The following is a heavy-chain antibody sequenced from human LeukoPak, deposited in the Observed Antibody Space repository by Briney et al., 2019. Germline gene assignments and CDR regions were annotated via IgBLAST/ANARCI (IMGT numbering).Heavy chain of an antibody. CDR1: GFTVSSNY. D-gene: IGHD5-24*01. V-gene: IGHV3-9*01. CDR2: ISWNSGTI. J-gene: IGHJ3*02. CDR3: AKESSRREGYNMPAFDI. Sequence: PGGSLRLSCAASGFTVSSNYMSWVRQAPGKGLEWVSSISWNSGTIDYADSVKGRFTISRDNAKNSLYLQMNSLRADDTALYYCAKESSRREGYNMPAFDIWGQGTMVTVSA.